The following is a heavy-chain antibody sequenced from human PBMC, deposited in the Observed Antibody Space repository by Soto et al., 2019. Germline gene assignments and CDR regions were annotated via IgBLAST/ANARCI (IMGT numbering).Heavy chain of an antibody. V-gene: IGHV4-39*01. CDR2: IYYSGST. J-gene: IGHJ5*02. CDR3: ASLDCSGGSCYGFDP. D-gene: IGHD2-15*01. Sequence: SETLSLTCTVSGGSISSSSYYWGWIRQPPGKGLEWIGSIYYSGSTYYNPSLKSRVTISVDTSKNQFSLKLSSVTAADTALYYCASLDCSGGSCYGFDPWGQGTLVTVSS. CDR1: GGSISSSSYY.